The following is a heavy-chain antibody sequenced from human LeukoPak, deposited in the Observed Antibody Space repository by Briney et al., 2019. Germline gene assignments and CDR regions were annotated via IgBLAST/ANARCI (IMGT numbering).Heavy chain of an antibody. CDR2: IYTSGSN. Sequence: PSETLSLTCTVSGGSISSYYWSWIRQPAGKGLEWIGRIYTSGSNNYNPSLKSRVPMSVDTSKNQFSLKLSSVTAADTAVYYCARGREPHLSVRRRYMDVWGKGTTVTVSS. J-gene: IGHJ6*03. D-gene: IGHD1-26*01. CDR3: ARGREPHLSVRRRYMDV. V-gene: IGHV4-4*07. CDR1: GGSISSYY.